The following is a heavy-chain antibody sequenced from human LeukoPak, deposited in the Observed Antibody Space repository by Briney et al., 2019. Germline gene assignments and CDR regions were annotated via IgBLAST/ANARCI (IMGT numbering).Heavy chain of an antibody. CDR3: AKGARSSSSYTTD. V-gene: IGHV3-9*01. CDR1: GFTFDDYA. J-gene: IGHJ4*02. Sequence: PGGSLRLSCVASGFTFDDYAMHSVRQAPAKGLERDEWSNWTSVIAAYADSLKDRLTISRDNANNHLLQQMKSLQTEDAAFYYCAKGARSSSSYTTDWGQGILVTVSS. D-gene: IGHD3-22*01. CDR2: SNWTSVIA.